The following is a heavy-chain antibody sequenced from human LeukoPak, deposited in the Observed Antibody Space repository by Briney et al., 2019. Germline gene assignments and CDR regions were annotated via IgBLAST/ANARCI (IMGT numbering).Heavy chain of an antibody. CDR3: ARGGHEYSSSSPFDY. CDR2: IDPSDSYT. D-gene: IGHD6-6*01. J-gene: IGHJ4*02. CDR1: GYSFTSYW. Sequence: PGESLRISCKGSGYSFTSYWISWVRQMPGKGLEWMGRIDPSDSYTNYSPSFQGRVTISADKSISTAYLQWSSLKASDTAMYYCARGGHEYSSSSPFDYWGQGTLVTVSS. V-gene: IGHV5-10-1*01.